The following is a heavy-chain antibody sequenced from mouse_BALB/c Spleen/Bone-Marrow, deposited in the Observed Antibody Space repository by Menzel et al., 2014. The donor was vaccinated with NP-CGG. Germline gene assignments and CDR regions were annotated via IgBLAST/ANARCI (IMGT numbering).Heavy chain of an antibody. CDR1: GFSLTSYG. D-gene: IGHD2-3*01. CDR2: IWAGGST. Sequence: VKLVESGPGLVAPSQSLSITCTVSGFSLTSYGVHWVRQPPGKGLEWLGIIWAGGSTNYNPALMSRLSISKDSSKSQVFLKMNSLQTDDTAMYYCAREDGYFHYYAVDYWGQETSVSVSS. V-gene: IGHV2-9*02. CDR3: AREDGYFHYYAVDY. J-gene: IGHJ4*01.